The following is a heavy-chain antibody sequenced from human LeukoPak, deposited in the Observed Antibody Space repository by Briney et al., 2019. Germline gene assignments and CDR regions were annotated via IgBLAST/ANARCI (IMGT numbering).Heavy chain of an antibody. J-gene: IGHJ5*02. Sequence: GASVKVSCXASGYTFTGYYMHWVRQAPGQGLEWMGWINPNSGGTNYAQKFQGRVAMTRDTSISTAYMELSRLRSDDTAVYYCARGGYSSSWRNWFDPWGQGTLVTVSS. CDR2: INPNSGGT. D-gene: IGHD6-13*01. V-gene: IGHV1-2*02. CDR1: GYTFTGYY. CDR3: ARGGYSSSWRNWFDP.